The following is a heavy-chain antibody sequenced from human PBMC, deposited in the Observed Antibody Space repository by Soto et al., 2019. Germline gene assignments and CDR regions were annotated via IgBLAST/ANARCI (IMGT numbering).Heavy chain of an antibody. CDR1: GFTFTSSA. V-gene: IGHV1-58*02. Sequence: GASVKVSCKASGFTFTSSAMQWVRQARGQRLEWIGWIVVGSGNTNYAQKFQERVTITRDMSTSTAYMELSSLRSEDTAVYYCARGANDSSGYRSQFWGQGTLVTVSS. CDR2: IVVGSGNT. CDR3: ARGANDSSGYRSQF. D-gene: IGHD3-22*01. J-gene: IGHJ4*02.